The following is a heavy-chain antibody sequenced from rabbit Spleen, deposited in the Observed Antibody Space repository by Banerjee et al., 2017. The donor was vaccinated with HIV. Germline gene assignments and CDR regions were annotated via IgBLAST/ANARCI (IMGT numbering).Heavy chain of an antibody. CDR2: IDPLFGTT. J-gene: IGHJ3*01. Sequence: QLKESGGGLVQPGGSLKLSCKASGFDFSRYYMCWVRQAPGKGLEWIGYIDPLFGTTHYASWVNGRFTISNDNAQNTLYLQLNSLTAADTATYFCVREAGYGGWDGASPFNLWGQGTLVTV. CDR3: VREAGYGGWDGASPFNL. CDR1: GFDFSRYY. D-gene: IGHD4-2*01. V-gene: IGHV1S7*01.